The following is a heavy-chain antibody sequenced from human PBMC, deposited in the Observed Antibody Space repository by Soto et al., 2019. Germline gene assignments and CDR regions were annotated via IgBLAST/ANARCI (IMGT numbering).Heavy chain of an antibody. CDR1: VFTFSSYA. CDR3: ARDGASGWYHSYGMHV. J-gene: IGHJ6*02. CDR2: ISYDGSNK. D-gene: IGHD6-19*01. Sequence: PVGSLRLSCAASVFTFSSYAMHCVRHSPGKGLEWVAVISYDGSNKYYADSVKGRFTISRDNSKNTLYLQMNSLRAEDTAVYYCARDGASGWYHSYGMHVWGQATMVTVSS. V-gene: IGHV3-30-3*01.